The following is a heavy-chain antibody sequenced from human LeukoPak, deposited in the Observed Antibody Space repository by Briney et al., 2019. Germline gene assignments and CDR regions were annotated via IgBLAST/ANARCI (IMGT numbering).Heavy chain of an antibody. Sequence: GGSLRLSCAASGFTLNTNDMNWVRQAPGKGLEWVSIMYPWGSAVYTDSVKGRFTVPRDESKNMMFLQMNTLRPDDTAMYYCVRKGGGDNCRWGQGALVTVSS. D-gene: IGHD4-23*01. CDR1: GFTLNTND. CDR3: VRKGGGDNCR. V-gene: IGHV3-66*02. J-gene: IGHJ4*01. CDR2: MYPWGSA.